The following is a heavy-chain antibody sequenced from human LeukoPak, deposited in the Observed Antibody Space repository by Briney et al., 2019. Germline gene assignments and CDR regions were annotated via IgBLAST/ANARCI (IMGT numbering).Heavy chain of an antibody. V-gene: IGHV1-18*01. J-gene: IGHJ4*02. CDR1: GYTFASYV. Sequence: GASVKVSCKASGYTFASYVISWVRQAPGQGLEWMGWISAYNGNTNYAQKLQGRVTMTTDTSTSTAYMELRSLRSDDTAVYYCARESSLRYFDWLLWGFFDYWGQGTLVTVSS. D-gene: IGHD3-9*01. CDR3: ARESSLRYFDWLLWGFFDY. CDR2: ISAYNGNT.